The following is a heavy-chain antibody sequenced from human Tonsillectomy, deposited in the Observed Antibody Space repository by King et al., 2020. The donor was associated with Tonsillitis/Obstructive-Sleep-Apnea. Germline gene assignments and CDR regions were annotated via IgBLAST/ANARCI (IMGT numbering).Heavy chain of an antibody. CDR3: AGGPAGADYYYMYV. Sequence: VQLVESGGGLVQPGGSLRLSCSASGFTFSSYAVSWVRQAPGKGLEWVLSTRDRGDNTCYADAVKGRFTVPRDKSKNTLNVRMNSLRPDDTAIYYCAGGPAGADYYYMYVWGKGTTVTVSS. J-gene: IGHJ6*03. V-gene: IGHV3-23*04. CDR2: TRDRGDNT. D-gene: IGHD6-19*01. CDR1: GFTFSSYA.